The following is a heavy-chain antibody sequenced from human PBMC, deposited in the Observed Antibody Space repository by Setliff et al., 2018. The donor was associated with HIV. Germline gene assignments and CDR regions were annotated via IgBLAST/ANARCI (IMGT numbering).Heavy chain of an antibody. D-gene: IGHD3-22*01. CDR1: GGSIKSSSDY. Sequence: PSETLSLTCTVSGGSIKSSSDYWGWIRQPPGKGLEWIGTIYYSGSTYYNPSLKSRVTISVDTSKNQFSLKLSSVTAADTAVYYCARGPLDSSGYRSDAFDIWGQGNAGHRLL. CDR3: ARGPLDSSGYRSDAFDI. V-gene: IGHV4-39*02. J-gene: IGHJ3*02. CDR2: IYYSGST.